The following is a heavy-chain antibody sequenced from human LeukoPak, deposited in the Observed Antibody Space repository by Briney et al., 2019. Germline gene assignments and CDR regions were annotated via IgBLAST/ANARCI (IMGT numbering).Heavy chain of an antibody. CDR3: ARDGRGIAAALFDY. CDR1: GYTFTSYA. D-gene: IGHD6-13*01. Sequence: GASVKVSCKASGYTFTSYAMHWVRQAPGQRLEWMGWINAGNGNTKYSQKFQGRVTMTTDTSTSTAYMELRSLRSDDTAVYYCARDGRGIAAALFDYWGQGTLVTVSS. J-gene: IGHJ4*02. CDR2: INAGNGNT. V-gene: IGHV1-3*01.